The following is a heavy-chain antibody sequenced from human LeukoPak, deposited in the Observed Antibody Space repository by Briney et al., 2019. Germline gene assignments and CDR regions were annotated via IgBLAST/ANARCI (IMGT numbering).Heavy chain of an antibody. CDR3: AKDVGNWGGYFDY. V-gene: IGHV3-30*18. CDR1: GFTFSSYG. D-gene: IGHD7-27*01. J-gene: IGHJ4*02. Sequence: PGGSLRLSCAASGFTFSSYGMHWVRQAPGKGLEWVAVISYDGSNKYYADSVKGRFTISRDNSKNTLYLQMNSLRAEDTAVYFCAKDVGNWGGYFDYWGQGALVTVSS. CDR2: ISYDGSNK.